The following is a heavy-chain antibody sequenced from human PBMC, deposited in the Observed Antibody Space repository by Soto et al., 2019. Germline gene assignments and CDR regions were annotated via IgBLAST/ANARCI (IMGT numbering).Heavy chain of an antibody. J-gene: IGHJ5*02. Sequence: SETLSLTCTVSGASIRSGDYHWSWIRQPPGKGLEWIGYIYYSGSTYYNPSLKSRVTMSVDTSKNQFSLKLSSVTAADTAVYYCASVETAMVTWGQGNLVTVSS. CDR3: ASVETAMVT. CDR2: IYYSGST. D-gene: IGHD5-18*01. V-gene: IGHV4-30-4*01. CDR1: GASIRSGDYH.